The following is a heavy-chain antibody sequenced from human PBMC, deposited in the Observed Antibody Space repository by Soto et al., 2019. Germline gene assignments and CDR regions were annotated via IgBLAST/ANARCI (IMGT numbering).Heavy chain of an antibody. CDR2: ISSDGKSE. J-gene: IGHJ4*02. CDR3: AKTITTYSGDSRGRGALVDY. D-gene: IGHD3-22*01. CDR1: GFTFSTYG. Sequence: QVQLVESGGGVVQPGRSLRLSCAASGFTFSTYGMHWVRQPPGKGLEWVAVISSDGKSEHHVDPVKGRFSISRDNSKNTLSLQMNSLRVEDTAVYYCAKTITTYSGDSRGRGALVDYWGQGTLVTVSS. V-gene: IGHV3-30*18.